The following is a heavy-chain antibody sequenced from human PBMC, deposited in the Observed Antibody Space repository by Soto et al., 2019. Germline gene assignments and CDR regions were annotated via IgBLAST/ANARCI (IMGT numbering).Heavy chain of an antibody. CDR3: ARDRAVAAPNWFDP. J-gene: IGHJ5*02. D-gene: IGHD6-19*01. CDR1: GLTMRNYA. CDR2: ISYDGSKK. V-gene: IGHV3-30-3*01. Sequence: QVQLVESGGGVVQPGRSLRLSCAASGLTMRNYAMHWVRQAPGKGLEWVAVISYDGSKKFHADAVKGRFTISRDNSKNTLYLQMNSLRAEDTAVYYCARDRAVAAPNWFDPWGQGTLVTVSP.